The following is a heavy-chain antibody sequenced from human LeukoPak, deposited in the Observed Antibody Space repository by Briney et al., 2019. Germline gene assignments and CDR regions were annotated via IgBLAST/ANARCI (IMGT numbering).Heavy chain of an antibody. CDR1: GFTFSSYS. J-gene: IGHJ4*02. CDR2: ISSSSYI. Sequence: GGSLRLSCAASGFTFSSYSMNWVRQAPGKGLEWVSSISSSSYIYYADSVKGRFTISRDNAKNSLYLQMNSLRAEDTAVYYCARAITGYSSSWLYWGQGTLVTVSS. V-gene: IGHV3-21*01. CDR3: ARAITGYSSSWLY. D-gene: IGHD6-13*01.